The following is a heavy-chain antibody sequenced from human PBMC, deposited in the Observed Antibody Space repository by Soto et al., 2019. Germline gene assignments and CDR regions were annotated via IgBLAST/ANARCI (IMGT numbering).Heavy chain of an antibody. J-gene: IGHJ4*02. CDR2: IYYGGST. Sequence: QVQLQESGPGLVKPSETLSLTCTVSGGSISSYYWSWIRQPPGKGLEWIGYIYYGGSTNYNPSLKSRVTISVDTSKNQFSLKLSSVTAADTAVYYCAREVVYYFDYWGQGTLVTVSS. V-gene: IGHV4-59*01. D-gene: IGHD2-15*01. CDR1: GGSISSYY. CDR3: AREVVYYFDY.